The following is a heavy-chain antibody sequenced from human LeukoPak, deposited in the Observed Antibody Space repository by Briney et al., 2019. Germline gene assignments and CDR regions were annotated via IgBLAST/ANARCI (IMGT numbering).Heavy chain of an antibody. D-gene: IGHD2-8*01. Sequence: SETLSLTCAVYGGSFRDYYLTWIRQSPGEGLGWIGEINHSGSANYNPSLKSRVTISVDTSRNQFSLKMTSVTAADTAVYYCARGGYCTNGVCYRPMYFYYYMDVWGKGTTVTVSS. CDR1: GGSFRDYY. CDR2: INHSGSA. J-gene: IGHJ6*03. CDR3: ARGGYCTNGVCYRPMYFYYYMDV. V-gene: IGHV4-34*01.